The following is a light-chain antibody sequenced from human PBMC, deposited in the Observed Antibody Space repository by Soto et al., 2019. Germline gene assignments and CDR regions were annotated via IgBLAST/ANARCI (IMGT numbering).Light chain of an antibody. CDR2: TNT. CDR1: SSSIGSNS. J-gene: IGLJ1*01. CDR3: AAWDGSLNVYV. Sequence: QSVLTQPPSASGAPGQRVTISCSGSSSSIGSNSVNWYQQLPLTPPKVLIYTNTLRPSGIPDRFSGSKSGTSASLAIGGLQSEDEADYYCAAWDGSLNVYVFGTGTKVTVL. V-gene: IGLV1-44*01.